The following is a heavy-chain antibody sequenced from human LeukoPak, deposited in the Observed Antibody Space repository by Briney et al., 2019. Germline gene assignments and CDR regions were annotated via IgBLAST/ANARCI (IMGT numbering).Heavy chain of an antibody. V-gene: IGHV4-34*01. Sequence: PSETPSLTCAVYCGSFRGYYWSWIRQPPGKGLEWIGEINHSGSTNYNPSLKSRVTISVDTSKNQFSLKLGSVTAADTAVYYCATAWSGYTRNYYYMDVWGKGTTVTVSS. D-gene: IGHD3-3*01. CDR1: CGSFRGYY. J-gene: IGHJ6*03. CDR3: ATAWSGYTRNYYYMDV. CDR2: INHSGST.